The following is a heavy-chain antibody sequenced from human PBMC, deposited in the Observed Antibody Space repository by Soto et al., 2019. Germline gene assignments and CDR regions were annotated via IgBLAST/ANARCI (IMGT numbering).Heavy chain of an antibody. J-gene: IGHJ4*02. D-gene: IGHD6-19*01. CDR3: ARVGSGWWYFDY. Sequence: QVQLQESGPGLVKPSETLSLTCTVSGGSISRYYWYCIRQPPGKGLEWIGYIYYSGSTNDNPSLNSRLPISVNTSKDQFSLKLTSVTAADSAVYYCARVGSGWWYFDYWGRGTLVTVSS. CDR1: GGSISRYY. V-gene: IGHV4-59*01. CDR2: IYYSGST.